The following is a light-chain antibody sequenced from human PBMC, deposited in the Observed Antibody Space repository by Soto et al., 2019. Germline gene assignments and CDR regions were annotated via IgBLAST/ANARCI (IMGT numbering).Light chain of an antibody. Sequence: IVLTQSPGTLSLSPGERATLSCRASQSVSSSYLAWYQQKPGQAPRLLIYGASSRATGIPDRFSGSGSGTDFPLTISRLEPEDFAVYYCQKYGSSPNTSVQWTRLEI. CDR3: QKYGSSPNT. V-gene: IGKV3-20*01. CDR1: QSVSSSY. J-gene: IGKJ5*01. CDR2: GAS.